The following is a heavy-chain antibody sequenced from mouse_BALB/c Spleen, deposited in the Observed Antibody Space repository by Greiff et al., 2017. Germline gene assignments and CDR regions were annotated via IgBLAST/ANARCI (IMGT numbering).Heavy chain of an antibody. Sequence: VKLMESGPGLVAPSQSLSITCTVSGFSLTSYGVHWVRQPPGKGLEWLGVIWAGGSTNYNSALMSRLSISKDNSKSQVFLKMNSLQTDDTAMYYCARDEGVYGNYYFDYWGQGTTLTVSS. CDR1: GFSLTSYG. CDR3: ARDEGVYGNYYFDY. CDR2: IWAGGST. J-gene: IGHJ2*01. V-gene: IGHV2-9*02. D-gene: IGHD2-1*01.